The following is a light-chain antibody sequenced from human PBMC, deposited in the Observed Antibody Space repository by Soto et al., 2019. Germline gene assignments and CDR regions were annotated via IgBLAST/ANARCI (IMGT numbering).Light chain of an antibody. CDR1: SGHSSYA. Sequence: QLVLTQSPSASASLGASVKLTCTLSSGHSSYAIAWHQQQPEKGPRYLMKLNSDGSHSKGDGIPDRFSGSSSGAERYLTISSLQSEDEADYYCHTRGTGGVFGGGTQLTVL. J-gene: IGLJ2*01. V-gene: IGLV4-69*01. CDR3: HTRGTGGV. CDR2: LNSDGSH.